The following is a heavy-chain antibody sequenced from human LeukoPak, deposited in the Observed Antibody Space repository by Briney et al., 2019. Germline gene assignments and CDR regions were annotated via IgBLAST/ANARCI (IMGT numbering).Heavy chain of an antibody. V-gene: IGHV5-51*01. CDR3: ARGEGGYNYAF. D-gene: IGHD5-24*01. CDR1: GYSFSSYW. Sequence: GESLKISCKASGYSFSSYWIAWVRQIPGKGLEWMGIINPADSDTRYSLSIQGQVTISADRSVSTAYLQWSSLKASDTAIYYCARGEGGYNYAFWGQGTLVSVSS. J-gene: IGHJ4*02. CDR2: INPADSDT.